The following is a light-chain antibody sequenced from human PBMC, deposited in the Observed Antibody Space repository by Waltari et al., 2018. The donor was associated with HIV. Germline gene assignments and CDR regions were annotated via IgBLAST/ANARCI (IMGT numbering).Light chain of an antibody. Sequence: YELTQPPSVSVSPGQTARITCSGAALTDQFAHWYQQRPGHAPILLIFKDNKRPAGIAERFCGTSSGTTVTLTISGVQAEDEADYDCQSADSSGALGVFGGGTKLTVL. J-gene: IGLJ2*01. CDR1: ALTDQF. V-gene: IGLV3-25*03. CDR3: QSADSSGALGV. CDR2: KDN.